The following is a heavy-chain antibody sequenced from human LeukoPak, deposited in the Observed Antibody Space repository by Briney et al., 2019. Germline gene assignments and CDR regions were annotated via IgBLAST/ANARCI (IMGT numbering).Heavy chain of an antibody. CDR1: GYTFTSYG. CDR3: ARDHSSSWYWFDP. V-gene: IGHV1-18*01. D-gene: IGHD6-13*01. J-gene: IGHJ5*02. Sequence: AASVKVSCKASGYTFTSYGISWVRQAPGQGLEWMGWISAYNGNTNYAQKLQGRVTITTDESTSTAYMELSSLRSEDTAVYYCARDHSSSWYWFDPWGQGTLVTVSS. CDR2: ISAYNGNT.